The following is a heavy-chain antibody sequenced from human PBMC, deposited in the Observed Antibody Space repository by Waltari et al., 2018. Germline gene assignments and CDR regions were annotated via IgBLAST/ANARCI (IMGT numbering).Heavy chain of an antibody. CDR2: IYYSGTT. D-gene: IGHD1-26*01. CDR1: GDSISSYY. J-gene: IGHJ6*02. V-gene: IGHV4-59*01. CDR3: AGVLSGTSNPYFYYGMDV. Sequence: QVQLRESGPGLVKPSETLSLTCTVSGDSISSYYWNWIRQAPGKGLEWIGYIYYSGTTRYNPSLKSPVTISVDTSKNQFSLKVTSVNAADTAVYYCAGVLSGTSNPYFYYGMDVWGQGTTVTVSS.